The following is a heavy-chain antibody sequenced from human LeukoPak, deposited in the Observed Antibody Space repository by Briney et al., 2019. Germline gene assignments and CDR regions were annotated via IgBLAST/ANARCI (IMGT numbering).Heavy chain of an antibody. D-gene: IGHD2-2*02. Sequence: PSETLSLTCTVSGGSISSSGYYWGWIRQPPGKGLEWIGSIYYTGNTYPKPSLKSRVTISVNRSKNQFSLNLSSVTAADTAVYYCARLYSVVVPTAIMGYFDYWGQGTLVTVSS. CDR2: IYYTGNT. V-gene: IGHV4-39*01. CDR1: GGSISSSGYY. J-gene: IGHJ4*02. CDR3: ARLYSVVVPTAIMGYFDY.